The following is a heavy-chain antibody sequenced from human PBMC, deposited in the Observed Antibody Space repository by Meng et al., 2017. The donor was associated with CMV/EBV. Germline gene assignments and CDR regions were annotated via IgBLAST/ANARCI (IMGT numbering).Heavy chain of an antibody. J-gene: IGHJ6*02. CDR1: GYTFIYYD. Sequence: ASVKVSCKASGYTFIYYDIIWVRQDSGQGLEWVGWMNPNRGNTAYAQKFQGRVTMTRDTSTSIAYMELSSLRSGDTAVYYCARGQVQCSTINCHDYRFSGMDVWGQGTTVTVSS. CDR2: MNPNRGNT. V-gene: IGHV1-8*01. D-gene: IGHD2/OR15-2a*01. CDR3: ARGQVQCSTINCHDYRFSGMDV.